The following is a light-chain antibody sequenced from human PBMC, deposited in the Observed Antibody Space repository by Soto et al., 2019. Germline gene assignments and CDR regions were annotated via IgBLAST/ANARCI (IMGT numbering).Light chain of an antibody. V-gene: IGKV1-6*01. CDR2: GAS. CDR1: RSISND. Sequence: AIPITQSPFSLSASVGLRAPIPCRASRSISNDLAWYQQKPGKAPRLLIYGASSIHSGVPSRFNGSGSGTAFTLTISSLQSEDFAVYYCQQYYNWPRTFGQGTKVDIK. CDR3: QQYYNWPRT. J-gene: IGKJ1*01.